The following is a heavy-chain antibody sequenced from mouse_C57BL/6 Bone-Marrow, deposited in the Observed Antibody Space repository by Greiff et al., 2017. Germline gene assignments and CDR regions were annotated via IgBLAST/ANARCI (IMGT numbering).Heavy chain of an antibody. D-gene: IGHD2-4*01. CDR3: ARDGRLRRYFDV. V-gene: IGHV3-6*01. CDR2: ISYDGSN. Sequence: VQLKESGPGLVKPSQSLSLTCSVTGYSITSGYYWNWIRQFPGNKLEWMGYISYDGSNNYNPSLKNRISITRDTSKNQFFLKLNSVTTEDTATYYCARDGRLRRYFDVWGTGTTVTVSS. J-gene: IGHJ1*03. CDR1: GYSITSGYY.